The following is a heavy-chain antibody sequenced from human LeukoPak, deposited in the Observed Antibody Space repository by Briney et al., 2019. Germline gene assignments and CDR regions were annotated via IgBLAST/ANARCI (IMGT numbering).Heavy chain of an antibody. D-gene: IGHD6-13*01. CDR2: IHYSGST. J-gene: IGHJ6*03. CDR1: GGSISSYY. Sequence: SETLSLTCTVSGGSISSYYWSWIRQPPGKGLEWIGYIHYSGSTNYNPSLKSRVTISVDTSKNQFSLKLSSVTAADTAVYYCARGSWSYYYMDVWGKGTTVTISS. CDR3: ARGSWSYYYMDV. V-gene: IGHV4-59*01.